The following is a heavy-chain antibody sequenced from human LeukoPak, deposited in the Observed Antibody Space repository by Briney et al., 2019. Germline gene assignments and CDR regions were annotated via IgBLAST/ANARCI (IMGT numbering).Heavy chain of an antibody. Sequence: SVKVSCKASGGTFSSYAISWVRQAAGQGLEWMGGIIPIFGAANYAQNFQGRVTITADESASTAYMELSSLRSEDTAVYYCARGGDIVVVPAAPGSWFDPWGQGTVVTVSS. CDR2: IIPIFGAA. D-gene: IGHD2-2*01. V-gene: IGHV1-69*13. CDR3: ARGGDIVVVPAAPGSWFDP. CDR1: GGTFSSYA. J-gene: IGHJ5*02.